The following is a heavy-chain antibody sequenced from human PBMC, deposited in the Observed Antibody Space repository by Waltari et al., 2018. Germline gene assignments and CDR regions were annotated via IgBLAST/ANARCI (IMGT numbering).Heavy chain of an antibody. CDR2: IDQSGRT. CDR3: ARPMWCSSTTCSGPMDV. D-gene: IGHD2-2*01. J-gene: IGHJ6*02. Sequence: QVQLQQWGAGLLKPSETLSLTCAVYGGSLSNYYWSWVRQPPGTGLEWIGEIDQSGRTKYNPSLKSRVIRSLDTSRNQFSLRLRSVTAADTAIYFCARPMWCSSTTCSGPMDVWGQGTTATVSS. V-gene: IGHV4-34*01. CDR1: GGSLSNYY.